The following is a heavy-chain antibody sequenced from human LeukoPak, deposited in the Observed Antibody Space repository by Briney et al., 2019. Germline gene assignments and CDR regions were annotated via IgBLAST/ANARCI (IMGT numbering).Heavy chain of an antibody. V-gene: IGHV3-7*01. CDR2: IKQDGSEQ. J-gene: IGHJ4*02. CDR1: GFTFSGYW. CDR3: ARDGWAHGAFDY. Sequence: PGGFLRLSCAASGFTFSGYWMNWVRQAPGKGPEWLANIKQDGSEQHYVDSVKGRFTISRDNAKNSLYLQMDSLRAEDMALYYCARDGWAHGAFDYWGQGVLVTVSS. D-gene: IGHD3-10*01.